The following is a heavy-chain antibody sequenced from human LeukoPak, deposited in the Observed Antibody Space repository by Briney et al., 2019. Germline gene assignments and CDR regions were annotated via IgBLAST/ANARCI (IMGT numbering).Heavy chain of an antibody. CDR2: INPSGGST. CDR1: GYTFTSYY. D-gene: IGHD6-13*01. CDR3: ARVPTDSSSWYPVDY. J-gene: IGHJ4*02. Sequence: ASVKVSCKASGYTFTSYYMHWVRQAPGQGLEWMGIINPSGGSTSYAQKFQGRVTMTRDTSTSTAYMELRSLRSEDMAVYYCARVPTDSSSWYPVDYWGQGTLVTVSS. V-gene: IGHV1-46*01.